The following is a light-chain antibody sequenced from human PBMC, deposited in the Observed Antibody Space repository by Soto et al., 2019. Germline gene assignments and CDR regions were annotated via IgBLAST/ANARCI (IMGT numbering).Light chain of an antibody. CDR2: GTS. Sequence: EMVLTQSPGTLSLSPGERATLSCRARQSVSSSYLAWYQQKPGQAPRLLIYGTSSRATAIPDRVSGSGSGTDFTLTISRLEPEDFAVYYCQQYGSSSWTFGQGTKVEIK. V-gene: IGKV3-20*01. CDR1: QSVSSSY. CDR3: QQYGSSSWT. J-gene: IGKJ1*01.